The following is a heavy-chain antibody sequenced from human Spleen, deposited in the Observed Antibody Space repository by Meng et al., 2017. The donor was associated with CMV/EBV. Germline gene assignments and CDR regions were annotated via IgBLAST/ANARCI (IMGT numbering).Heavy chain of an antibody. CDR2: IMNSRSHI. Sequence: GGSLRLSCAASGFTFTSYTMTWVRQAPGKGLEWVSSIMNSRSHIYYADSVRGRFTISRDNAKNSLYLQMNSLRAEDTAVYYCSRDGMGAATFDYWGQGTLVTVSS. V-gene: IGHV3-21*01. D-gene: IGHD1-26*01. CDR3: SRDGMGAATFDY. J-gene: IGHJ4*02. CDR1: GFTFTSYT.